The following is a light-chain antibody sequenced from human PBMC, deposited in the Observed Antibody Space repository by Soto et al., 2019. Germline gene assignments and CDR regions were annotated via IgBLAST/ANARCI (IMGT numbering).Light chain of an antibody. CDR1: QSVSSN. J-gene: IGKJ4*01. CDR3: QHYNNWPPLT. CDR2: GAS. Sequence: EIVMTQSPATLSVSPGERATLSCRASQSVSSNLAWYHQKPGQPPRLLIYGASTRATGIPARFSGSGSGTEFTLTISSLQSEDFAVYYCQHYNNWPPLTFGGGTKVEIK. V-gene: IGKV3D-15*01.